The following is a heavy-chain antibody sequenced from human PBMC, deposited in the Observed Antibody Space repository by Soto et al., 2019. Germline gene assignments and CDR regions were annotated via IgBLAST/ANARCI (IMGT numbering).Heavy chain of an antibody. D-gene: IGHD1-26*01. CDR1: GYTFTRYA. J-gene: IGHJ5*02. V-gene: IGHV1-3*01. CDR2: INADNGNT. Sequence: ASVKVSCKASGYTFTRYAMHWVRQAPGQRLEWMGWINADNGNTKYSQKFQGRVTMTTDTSASTAYMELSSLRSEDTAVYYCARVVGALGHWFDPWGQGTLVTVSS. CDR3: ARVVGALGHWFDP.